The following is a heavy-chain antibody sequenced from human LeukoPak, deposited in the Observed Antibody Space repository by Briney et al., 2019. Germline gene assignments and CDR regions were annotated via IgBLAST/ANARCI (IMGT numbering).Heavy chain of an antibody. Sequence: PSETLSLTCTVSGGSISSGGYYWSWIRQPPGKGLEWIGYIYHSGSTYYNPSLKSRVTISVDRSKNQFSLKLSSVTAADTAVYYCARTKERNSIAAAGNNWFDPWGQGTLVTVSS. J-gene: IGHJ5*02. CDR3: ARTKERNSIAAAGNNWFDP. D-gene: IGHD6-13*01. CDR2: IYHSGST. CDR1: GGSISSGGYY. V-gene: IGHV4-30-2*01.